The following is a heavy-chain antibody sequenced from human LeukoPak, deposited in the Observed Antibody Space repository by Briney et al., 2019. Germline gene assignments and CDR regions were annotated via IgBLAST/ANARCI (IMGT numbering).Heavy chain of an antibody. CDR3: ARDRDGYNRDY. CDR1: GGTFSSYA. Sequence: ASVKVSCKASGGTFSSYAISWVRQAPGQGLEWMGWISAYNGNTNYAQKLQGRVTMTTDTSTSTAYMELRSLRSDDTAVYYCARDRDGYNRDYWGQGTLVTVSS. J-gene: IGHJ4*02. D-gene: IGHD5-24*01. CDR2: ISAYNGNT. V-gene: IGHV1-18*01.